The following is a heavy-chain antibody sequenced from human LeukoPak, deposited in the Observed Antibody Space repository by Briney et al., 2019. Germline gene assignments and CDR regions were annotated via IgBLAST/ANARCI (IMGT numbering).Heavy chain of an antibody. CDR3: AKSSSVWYHFDY. V-gene: IGHV3-23*01. D-gene: IGHD6-19*01. CDR1: GFTFSSYA. CDR2: ISGSGGST. Sequence: RPGGSLRLSCAASGFTFSSYAMSWVRQAPGKGLEWVSAISGSGGSTYYADSVKGRFTISRDNSKNTLYLQMNSLRAEDTAVYYCAKSSSVWYHFDYWGQGTLVTVSS. J-gene: IGHJ4*02.